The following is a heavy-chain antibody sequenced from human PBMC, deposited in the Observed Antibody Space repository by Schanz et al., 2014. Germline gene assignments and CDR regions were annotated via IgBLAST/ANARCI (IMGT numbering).Heavy chain of an antibody. CDR1: GFSIRNHD. Sequence: EVQLVESGGGLVQPGGSLRLSFAASGFSIRNHDMHWVRQATGAGLEWVSAIGTAGDTFYLDSVKGRFTISRENAKNSLYLQMNSLRAGDTAVYYCASGVHVSSLQKGLQFWGRGTLVIVSS. V-gene: IGHV3-13*04. CDR2: IGTAGDT. D-gene: IGHD3-10*01. CDR3: ASGVHVSSLQKGLQF. J-gene: IGHJ1*01.